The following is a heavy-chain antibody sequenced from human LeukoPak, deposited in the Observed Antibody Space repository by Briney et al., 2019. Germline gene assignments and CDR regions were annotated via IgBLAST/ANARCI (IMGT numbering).Heavy chain of an antibody. J-gene: IGHJ6*02. CDR3: ARGAFSGMWGLVVSGYYHYGMDV. CDR1: GYTLTELS. Sequence: SVKVSCKVSGYTLTELSMHWVRQAAGKGLDWMGGFDPEDGERIYAQKFQGRVTMNEDTSTDTAYMELSSLRSEDTAVYYCARGAFSGMWGLVVSGYYHYGMDVWGQGTTVTVSS. D-gene: IGHD3-22*01. CDR2: FDPEDGER. V-gene: IGHV1-24*01.